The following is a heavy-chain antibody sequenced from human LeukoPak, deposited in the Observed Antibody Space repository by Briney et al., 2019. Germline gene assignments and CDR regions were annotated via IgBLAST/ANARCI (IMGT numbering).Heavy chain of an antibody. J-gene: IGHJ4*02. CDR2: IYSGGST. CDR3: ASSSSWYYSDY. CDR1: GFTVSSNY. Sequence: AGGSLRLSCAASGFTVSSNYMSWVRQAPGKGLEWVSVIYSGGSTYYADSVKGRFTISRDNSKNTLYLQMSSLRAEDTAVYYCASSSSWYYSDYWGQGTLVTVSS. D-gene: IGHD6-13*01. V-gene: IGHV3-53*01.